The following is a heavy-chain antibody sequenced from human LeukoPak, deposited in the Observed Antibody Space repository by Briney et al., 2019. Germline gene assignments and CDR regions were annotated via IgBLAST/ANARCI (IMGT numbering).Heavy chain of an antibody. CDR3: ARGGGLLVYWLDP. CDR1: GGIFSSYA. V-gene: IGHV1-69*13. D-gene: IGHD3-10*01. J-gene: IGHJ5*02. Sequence: ASVKVSCKASGGIFSSYAITWVRQAPGQGLEWMGGIIPVFGAASYAQKFQGRVTITADESKSTVYMELSSLRSEDTAIYYCARGGGLLVYWLDPWGQGTLVTVSS. CDR2: IIPVFGAA.